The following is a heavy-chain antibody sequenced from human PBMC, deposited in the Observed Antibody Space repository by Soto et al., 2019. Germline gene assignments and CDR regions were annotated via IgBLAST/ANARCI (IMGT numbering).Heavy chain of an antibody. V-gene: IGHV1-8*01. D-gene: IGHD6-6*01. CDR1: GYTFTSYD. CDR3: AGGRLVARPPAYYYFLDV. CDR2: MNPNSGNT. Sequence: ASVKVSCKASGYTFTSYDINWVRQATGQGLEWMGWMNPNSGNTGYAQKFQGRVTMTRNTSISTAYMELSSLRSEDTAVYYCAGGRLVARPPAYYYFLDVSGKGTPLTAAS. J-gene: IGHJ6*03.